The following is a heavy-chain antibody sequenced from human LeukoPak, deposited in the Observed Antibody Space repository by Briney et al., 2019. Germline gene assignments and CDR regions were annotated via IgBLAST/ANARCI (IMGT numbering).Heavy chain of an antibody. J-gene: IGHJ3*02. D-gene: IGHD2-2*01. CDR2: IYPGDSDT. CDR1: GYTFTSYW. Sequence: GESLKISCKGSGYTFTSYWIGWVRQMPGKGLGGMGIIYPGDSDTRYSPSFQGQVTISADKSISTAYLQWSSLKASDTAMYYCARAYAAPGAFDIWGQGTMVTVSS. V-gene: IGHV5-51*01. CDR3: ARAYAAPGAFDI.